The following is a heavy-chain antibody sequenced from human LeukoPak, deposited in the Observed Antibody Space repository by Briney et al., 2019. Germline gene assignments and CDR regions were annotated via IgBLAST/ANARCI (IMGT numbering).Heavy chain of an antibody. J-gene: IGHJ3*02. CDR2: IYYSGST. CDR1: GGSISSYY. D-gene: IGHD1-26*01. CDR3: ARTRWEDAFDI. Sequence: PSETLSLTCTVSGGSISSYYWSWIRQPPGKGLEWIGYIYYSGSTNYNPSLKSRVTISVDTSKNQFSLKLSSVTAADTAVYYCARTRWEDAFDIWGQGTMVTVSS. V-gene: IGHV4-59*01.